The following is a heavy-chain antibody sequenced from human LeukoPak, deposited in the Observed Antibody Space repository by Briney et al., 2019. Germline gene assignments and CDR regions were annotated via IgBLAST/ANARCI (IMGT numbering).Heavy chain of an antibody. Sequence: SETLSLTCAVSGYSISSSNWWGWIRQPPGKALEWIGYIYYSGSTYYNPSLKSRVTMSVDTSKNQFSLKLSSVTAEDTAVYYCAKDVAVDILGYHYGMDVWGKGTTVTVSS. J-gene: IGHJ6*04. CDR1: GYSISSSNW. D-gene: IGHD5-12*01. V-gene: IGHV4-28*03. CDR2: IYYSGST. CDR3: AKDVAVDILGYHYGMDV.